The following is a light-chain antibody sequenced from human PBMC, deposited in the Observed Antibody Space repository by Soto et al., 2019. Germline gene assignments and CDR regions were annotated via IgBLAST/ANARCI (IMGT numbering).Light chain of an antibody. CDR3: QKYNSSPWT. J-gene: IGKJ1*01. CDR2: GAS. CDR1: QGLSSY. V-gene: IGKV3-15*01. Sequence: DIQMTQSPSSLSVSLGDRVTITCRASQGLSSYLAWYQQKPGQAPRLLIYGASTRASGIPARFSGSGSGTDFTLTISSLQPEDFAIYYCQKYNSSPWTFGQGTKVDIK.